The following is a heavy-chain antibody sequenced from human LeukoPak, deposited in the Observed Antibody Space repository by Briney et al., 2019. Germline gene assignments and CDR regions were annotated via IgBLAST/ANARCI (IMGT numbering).Heavy chain of an antibody. CDR3: ARSPLWFGPNFDY. V-gene: IGHV3-53*01. J-gene: IGHJ4*02. Sequence: GGSLRLSCAASGFTVSSNYMSWVRQAPGKGLEWVSVIYSGGSAYYADSVKGRFATSRDNSKNTLYLQMNSLRAEDTAVYYCARSPLWFGPNFDYWGQGTLVTVSS. CDR2: IYSGGSA. D-gene: IGHD3-10*01. CDR1: GFTVSSNY.